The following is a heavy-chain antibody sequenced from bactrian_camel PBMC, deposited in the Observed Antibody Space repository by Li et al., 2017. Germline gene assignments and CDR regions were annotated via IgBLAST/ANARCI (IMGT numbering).Heavy chain of an antibody. J-gene: IGHJ4*01. CDR2: IDAAGTR. D-gene: IGHD1*01. Sequence: HVQLVESGAGSVEAGGSVRLSCTASGYTDSVNVMGWWRQAAGKEREEVASIDAAGTRKYADSVKGRFTISKDNAKNTLYLQMNDLKPEDTAMYYCATLSCRRGLQTMSPLHNQWGQGTQVTVS. V-gene: IGHV3S53*01. CDR3: ATLSCRRGLQTMSPLHNQ. CDR1: GYTDSVNV.